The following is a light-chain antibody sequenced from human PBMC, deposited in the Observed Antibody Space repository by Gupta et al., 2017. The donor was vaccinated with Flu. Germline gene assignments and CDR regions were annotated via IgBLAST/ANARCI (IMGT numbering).Light chain of an antibody. V-gene: IGKV1-5*03. CDR1: ESIKTW. CDR2: EAS. CDR3: QQYDDLGT. Sequence: DIQMTQYPSTLSASVGGRVTITCRASESIKTWLAWYQQKPGRAPRLLIFEASILGSGVPSRFSGSGSGTEFVLTISSLQPDDFGTYYCQQYDDLGTFGQGTKVEIK. J-gene: IGKJ1*01.